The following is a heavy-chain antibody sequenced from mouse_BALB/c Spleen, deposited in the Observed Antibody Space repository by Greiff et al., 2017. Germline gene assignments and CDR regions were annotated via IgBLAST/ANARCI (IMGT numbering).Heavy chain of an antibody. CDR2: IYPGSGST. J-gene: IGHJ2*01. Sequence: QVHVKQPGAELVKPGTSVKLSCKASGYNFTSYWINWVKLRPGQGLEWIGDIYPGSGSTNYNEKFKSKATLTVDTSSSTAYMQLSSLASEDSALYYCARGGFDYWGQGTTLTVSS. CDR1: GYNFTSYW. V-gene: IGHV1-55*01. CDR3: ARGGFDY.